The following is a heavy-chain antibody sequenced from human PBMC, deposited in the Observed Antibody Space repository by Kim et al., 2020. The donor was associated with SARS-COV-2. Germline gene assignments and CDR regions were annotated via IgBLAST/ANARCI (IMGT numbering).Heavy chain of an antibody. J-gene: IGHJ3*02. CDR3: ATRGPQRYQLRNAFDI. CDR2: INPSGGST. CDR1: GYTFTSYY. Sequence: ASVKVSCKASGYTFTSYYMHWVRQAPGQGLEWMGIINPSGGSTSYAQKFQGRVTMTRDTSTSTVYMELSSLRSEDTAVYYCATRGPQRYQLRNAFDIWGQGTMVTVSS. D-gene: IGHD2-2*01. V-gene: IGHV1-46*01.